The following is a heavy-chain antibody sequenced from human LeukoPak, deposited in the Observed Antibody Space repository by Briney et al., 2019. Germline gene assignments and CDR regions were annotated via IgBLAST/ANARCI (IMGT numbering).Heavy chain of an antibody. J-gene: IGHJ5*02. CDR2: IGYDGSNK. D-gene: IGHD7-27*01. CDR1: GFTFSSYG. CDR3: ASDRELRIGRNPSFEP. Sequence: PGRSLRLSCAASGFTFSSYGMHWVRQAPGKGLEWGAVIGYDGSNKYYADSVKGRFTISRDTSKNTLYLQMNSMRAEDTAVYYCASDRELRIGRNPSFEPWRQGTLVPVPS. V-gene: IGHV3-33*01.